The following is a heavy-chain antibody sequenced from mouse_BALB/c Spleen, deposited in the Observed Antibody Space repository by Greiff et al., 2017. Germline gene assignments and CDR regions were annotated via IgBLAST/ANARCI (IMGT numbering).Heavy chain of an antibody. V-gene: IGHV1-4*02. J-gene: IGHJ4*01. CDR3: AREGEGRGNAMDY. Sequence: VQLQQSAAELARPGASVKMSCKASGYTFTSYTMHWVKQRPGQGLEWIGYINPSSGYTEYNQKFKDKTTLTADKSSSTAYMQLSSLTSEDSAVYYCAREGEGRGNAMDYWGQGTSVTVSS. CDR2: INPSSGYT. CDR1: GYTFTSYT.